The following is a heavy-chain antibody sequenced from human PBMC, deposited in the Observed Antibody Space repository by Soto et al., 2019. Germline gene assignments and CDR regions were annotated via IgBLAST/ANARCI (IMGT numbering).Heavy chain of an antibody. J-gene: IGHJ3*02. CDR3: ARDGQYRTDGFDI. Sequence: EAQLLESGGELIQPGGSLRLSCAASGFTYSSHGMSWVRQAPGKGLEWIAGLSRGGGSTYYADSVKGRFTISRDNSKNTQDLIMNSLRVEDTALYYCARDGQYRTDGFDIWGHGTMVTVSS. V-gene: IGHV3-23*01. CDR1: GFTYSSHG. CDR2: LSRGGGST. D-gene: IGHD5-12*01.